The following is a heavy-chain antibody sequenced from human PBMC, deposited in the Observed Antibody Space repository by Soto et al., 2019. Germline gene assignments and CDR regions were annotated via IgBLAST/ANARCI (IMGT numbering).Heavy chain of an antibody. V-gene: IGHV3-23*01. CDR3: AKDERFLEWLSYFDY. J-gene: IGHJ4*02. D-gene: IGHD3-3*01. Sequence: GGSLRLSCAASGFTFSSYAMSWVRQAPGKGLEWVSAISGGGGSTYYADSVKGRFTISRDNSKNTLYLQMNSLRAEDTAVYYCAKDERFLEWLSYFDYWGQGTLVTVSS. CDR2: ISGGGGST. CDR1: GFTFSSYA.